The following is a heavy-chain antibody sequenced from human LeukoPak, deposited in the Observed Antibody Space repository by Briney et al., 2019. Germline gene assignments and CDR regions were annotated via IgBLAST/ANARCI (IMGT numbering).Heavy chain of an antibody. D-gene: IGHD3-10*01. V-gene: IGHV1-8*03. CDR1: GYTFTSYD. CDR2: MNPNSGNT. CDR3: MVRGPLGYYYYYMDV. Sequence: ASVKVSCKASGYTFTSYDINWVRQATGQGLEWMGWMNPNSGNTGYAQKFQGRVTITRNTSISTAYMELSSLRPEDTAVYYCMVRGPLGYYYYYMDVWGKGTTVTVSS. J-gene: IGHJ6*03.